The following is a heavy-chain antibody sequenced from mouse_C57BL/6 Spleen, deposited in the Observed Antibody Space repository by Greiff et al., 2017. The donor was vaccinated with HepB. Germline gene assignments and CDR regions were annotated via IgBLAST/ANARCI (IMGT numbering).Heavy chain of an antibody. J-gene: IGHJ2*01. D-gene: IGHD3-2*02. CDR3: AREVGSSGYLDY. V-gene: IGHV5-16*01. CDR2: INYDGSST. CDR1: GFTFSDYY. Sequence: EVQLVESEGGLVQPGSSMKLSCTASGFTFSDYYMAWVRQVPEKGLEWVANINYDGSSTYYLDSLKSRFIISRDNAKNILYLQMSSLKSEDTATYYCAREVGSSGYLDYWGQGTTLTVSS.